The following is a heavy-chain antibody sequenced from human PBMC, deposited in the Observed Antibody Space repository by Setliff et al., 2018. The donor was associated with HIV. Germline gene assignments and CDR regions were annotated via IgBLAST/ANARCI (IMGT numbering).Heavy chain of an antibody. J-gene: IGHJ4*02. CDR1: GFTFSSYA. V-gene: IGHV3-11*04. CDR2: ISGSGSTI. D-gene: IGHD3-9*01. Sequence: GGSLRLSCAASGFTFSSYAMGWVRQAPGKGLEWVAYISGSGSTIYYPDSMKGRFTISRDNAKNSLYLQMNSLRVEDTAVYYCAKDDILSGPKPFDYWGRGTLVTVSS. CDR3: AKDDILSGPKPFDY.